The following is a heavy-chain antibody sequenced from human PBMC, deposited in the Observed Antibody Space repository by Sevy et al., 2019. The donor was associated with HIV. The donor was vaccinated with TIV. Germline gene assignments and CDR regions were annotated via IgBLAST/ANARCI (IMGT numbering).Heavy chain of an antibody. CDR3: AREVTYYDSSSYYFAQWYFDY. CDR1: GFGFSSYW. J-gene: IGHJ4*02. Sequence: GGSLILSCAASGFGFSSYWMTWVRQAPGKGLEWVANIKNDGSEKYYVDSEKGRFTIFRDNVKNSLYLQMNSLRAEDTAVYYCAREVTYYDSSSYYFAQWYFDYWGQGTLVTVSS. D-gene: IGHD3-22*01. CDR2: IKNDGSEK. V-gene: IGHV3-7*01.